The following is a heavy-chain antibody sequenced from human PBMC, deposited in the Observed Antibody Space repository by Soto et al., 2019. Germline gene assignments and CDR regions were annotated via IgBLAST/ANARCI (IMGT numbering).Heavy chain of an antibody. V-gene: IGHV3-30*18. CDR2: ITCDGSTK. J-gene: IGHJ6*02. CDR1: GFTFSSYS. Sequence: GGSLRLSCAASGFTFSSYSMNWVRQAPGKGLEWVAYITCDGSTKFYADSVKGRFTISRDNSKNTLYLQMNSLRAEDTAVYYCAKGPAIVLVPAAMNYYYGMDVWGQGTTVTVSS. D-gene: IGHD2-2*01. CDR3: AKGPAIVLVPAAMNYYYGMDV.